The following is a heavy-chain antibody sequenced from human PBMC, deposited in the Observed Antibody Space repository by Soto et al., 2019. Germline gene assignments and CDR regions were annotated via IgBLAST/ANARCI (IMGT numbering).Heavy chain of an antibody. Sequence: GSLRLSCAASGVAFRNFGMLWVRQVPGKGLEWVASISYDGNIKKSADSVKGRFTISRDNSKNTLYLQMNSLRSEDTAVYYFLFYWYGDHRDLHSFPTRRSSDL. J-gene: IGHJ2*01. V-gene: IGHV3-30*03. CDR1: GVAFRNFG. D-gene: IGHD4-17*01. CDR3: LFYWYGDHRDLHSFPTRRSSDL. CDR2: ISYDGNIK.